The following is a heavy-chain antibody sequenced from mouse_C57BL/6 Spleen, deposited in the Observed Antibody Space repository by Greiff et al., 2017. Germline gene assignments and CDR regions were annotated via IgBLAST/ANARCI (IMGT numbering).Heavy chain of an antibody. CDR1: GYTFTSYW. D-gene: IGHD2-3*01. CDR2: IDPSDSYP. V-gene: IGHV1-69*01. CDR3: ARRGDGYSLDY. J-gene: IGHJ2*01. Sequence: VQLQQPGAELVMPGASVKLSCKASGYTFTSYWMHWVKQRPGQGLEWIGEIDPSDSYPNYNQKFKGKSTLTVDKSSSTAYMQLSSLTSEDSAVYYCARRGDGYSLDYWGQGTTLTVSS.